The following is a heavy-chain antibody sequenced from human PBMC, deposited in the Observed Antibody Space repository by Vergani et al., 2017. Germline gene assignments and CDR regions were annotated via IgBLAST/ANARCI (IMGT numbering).Heavy chain of an antibody. Sequence: EVQLVPSGAEVKKPGESLTISCKGSGYSFTSYWIGWVRQMPGKGLEWMGIIYPGDSDTRYSPSFQGQVTISADKSISTAYLQWSSLKASDTAMYYCARYPVVPAANGYYYYGMDVWGQGTTVTVSS. D-gene: IGHD2-2*01. V-gene: IGHV5-51*01. CDR1: GYSFTSYW. CDR3: ARYPVVPAANGYYYYGMDV. CDR2: IYPGDSDT. J-gene: IGHJ6*02.